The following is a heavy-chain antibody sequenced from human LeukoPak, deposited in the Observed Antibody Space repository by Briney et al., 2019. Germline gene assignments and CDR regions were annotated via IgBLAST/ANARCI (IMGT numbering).Heavy chain of an antibody. Sequence: PSETLSLTCTVSGYSISSSGYYWGWHRQPPGEGLEWIGNMYHGGSTYYNPSLKSRVTISRDTSKNQFSLKLSSVTAADTAVYYCARRVGGTSFRDYWGQGTLVTVSS. V-gene: IGHV4-38-2*02. CDR2: MYHGGST. CDR1: GYSISSSGYY. CDR3: ARRVGGTSFRDY. J-gene: IGHJ4*02. D-gene: IGHD1-26*01.